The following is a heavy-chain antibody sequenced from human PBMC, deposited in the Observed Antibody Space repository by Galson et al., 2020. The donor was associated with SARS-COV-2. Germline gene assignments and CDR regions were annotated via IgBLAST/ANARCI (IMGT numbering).Heavy chain of an antibody. V-gene: IGHV3-9*01. CDR2: ISWNSGRI. CDR3: AKDVRYDGSRYPLEY. J-gene: IGHJ4*02. CDR1: GFTFDDFA. Sequence: TGGSLRLSCAASGFTFDDFAMHWVRQAPGKGLEWVSSISWNSGRIDYADSVRGRFTVSRDNAKNSLYLQMNSLRAEDTALYYCAKDVRYDGSRYPLEYWGQGPLVTVSS. D-gene: IGHD3-22*01.